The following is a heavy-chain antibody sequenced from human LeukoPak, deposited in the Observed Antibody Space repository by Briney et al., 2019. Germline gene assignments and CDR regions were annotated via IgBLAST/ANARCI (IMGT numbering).Heavy chain of an antibody. CDR1: GFTFDDYG. Sequence: GGSLRLSCAASGFTFDDYGMHWVRQAPGKGLEWVSLITWDGVTTYYADSVKGRFTISRDNAKNSLYLQMNSLRAEDTALYHCARDSGKGFLYYMDVWGKGTTVTISS. D-gene: IGHD4-23*01. J-gene: IGHJ6*03. CDR3: ARDSGKGFLYYMDV. V-gene: IGHV3-43D*04. CDR2: ITWDGVTT.